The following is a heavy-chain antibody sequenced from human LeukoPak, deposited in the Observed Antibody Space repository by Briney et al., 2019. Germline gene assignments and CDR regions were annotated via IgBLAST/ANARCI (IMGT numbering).Heavy chain of an antibody. CDR3: ARALYYYGSGSQDDAFDI. D-gene: IGHD3-10*01. V-gene: IGHV1-18*04. Sequence: ASVKVSCKASGYTFTSYGISWVRQAPGQGLEWMGWISAYNGNTNYAQKLQGRVTMTTDTSTSTAYMELRSLRSDDTAAYYCARALYYYGSGSQDDAFDIWGQGTMVTVSS. J-gene: IGHJ3*02. CDR2: ISAYNGNT. CDR1: GYTFTSYG.